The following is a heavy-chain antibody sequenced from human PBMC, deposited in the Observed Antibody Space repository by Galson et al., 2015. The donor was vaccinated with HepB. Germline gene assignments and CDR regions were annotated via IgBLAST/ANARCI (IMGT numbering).Heavy chain of an antibody. J-gene: IGHJ5*02. Sequence: CAISGDSVSSNSAAWNWIRQSPSRGLEWLGRTYYRSKWYNDYAVSVESRITINPDTSKNQFSLQLNSVTPEDTAVYYCARGEYYDSSGYYYFWFDPWGQGTLVTVSS. CDR2: TYYRSKWYN. V-gene: IGHV6-1*01. D-gene: IGHD3-22*01. CDR1: GDSVSSNSAA. CDR3: ARGEYYDSSGYYYFWFDP.